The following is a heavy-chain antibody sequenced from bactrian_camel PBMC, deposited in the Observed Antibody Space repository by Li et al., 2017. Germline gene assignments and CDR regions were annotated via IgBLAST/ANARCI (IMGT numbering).Heavy chain of an antibody. Sequence: HVQLVESGGGSVQTGGSLRLSCEISGVASEKYCIAWFRQTPGKEREYVATIYNDSNVPLYADSVKDRFTISRDNAKNTVYLQMNSLRSEDTALYYCATRVLSCSGWPRCAFGYWGQGTQVTVS. CDR3: ATRVLSCSGWPRCAFGY. J-gene: IGHJ6*01. V-gene: IGHV3S6*01. CDR1: GVASEKYC. CDR2: IYNDSNVP. D-gene: IGHD6*01.